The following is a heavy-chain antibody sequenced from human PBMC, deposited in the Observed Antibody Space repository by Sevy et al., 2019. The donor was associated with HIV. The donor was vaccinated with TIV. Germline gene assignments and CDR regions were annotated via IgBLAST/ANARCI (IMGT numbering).Heavy chain of an antibody. Sequence: GGSLRLSCAASGFTFSSYSMNWVRQAPGKGLEWVSYISSSSSTIYYADSVKGRFTISRDNAKNSLYLQMNSLRAEDTAVYYWARDQQREQHLVHWYYYYGMDVWGQGTTVTVSS. J-gene: IGHJ6*02. V-gene: IGHV3-48*01. CDR1: GFTFSSYS. CDR3: ARDQQREQHLVHWYYYYGMDV. D-gene: IGHD6-13*01. CDR2: ISSSSSTI.